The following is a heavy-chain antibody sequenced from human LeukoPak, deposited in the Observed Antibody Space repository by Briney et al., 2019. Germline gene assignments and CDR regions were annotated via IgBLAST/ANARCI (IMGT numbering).Heavy chain of an antibody. Sequence: SETLSLTCTVSGGSISSYYWSWIRQSPGKGLEWIGYIYYSGSTNYNPSLKSRVTISVDTSKNQFSLKLSSVTAADTAVYYCARRARSGYSWFDPWGQGTLVTVSS. D-gene: IGHD3-3*01. CDR1: GGSISSYY. CDR3: ARRARSGYSWFDP. CDR2: IYYSGST. J-gene: IGHJ5*02. V-gene: IGHV4-59*08.